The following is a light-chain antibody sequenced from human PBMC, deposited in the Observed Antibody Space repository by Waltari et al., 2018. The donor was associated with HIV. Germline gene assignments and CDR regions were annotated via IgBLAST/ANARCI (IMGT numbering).Light chain of an antibody. Sequence: QSALTQPRSVSGSPGQSVTISCTGTNHDVGTYSFVSWYQQFPGKAPKLMIYDVTKRPSGVPDRFSGSKSGNTASLTISGLQAEDEADYYCCSYAGAYTRVFGGGTKLTVL. CDR3: CSYAGAYTRV. V-gene: IGLV2-11*01. J-gene: IGLJ3*02. CDR1: NHDVGTYSF. CDR2: DVT.